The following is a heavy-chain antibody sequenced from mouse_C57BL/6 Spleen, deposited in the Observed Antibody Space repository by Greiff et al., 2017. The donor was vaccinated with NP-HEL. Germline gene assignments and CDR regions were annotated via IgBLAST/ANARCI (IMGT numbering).Heavy chain of an antibody. Sequence: EVQLQQSGPELVKPGASVKIPCKASGYTFTDYNMDWVKQSHGKSLEWIGDINPNNGGTIYNQKFKGKATLTVDKSSSTAYMELRSLTSEDTAVYYCARRGYYGSSYLFAYWGQGTLVTVSA. CDR2: INPNNGGT. J-gene: IGHJ3*01. D-gene: IGHD1-1*01. V-gene: IGHV1-18*01. CDR3: ARRGYYGSSYLFAY. CDR1: GYTFTDYN.